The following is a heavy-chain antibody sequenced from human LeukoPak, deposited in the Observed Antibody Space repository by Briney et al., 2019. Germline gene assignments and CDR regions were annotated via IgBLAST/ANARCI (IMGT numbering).Heavy chain of an antibody. Sequence: GGSLRLSCAASGFTFTSSAMSWVRQAPGKGLEWVSVISGSGHTTDYADSVKGRFTVSRGNSKNTLYLQMNSLRAEDTAVYFCAKEPHILTGYYTDYFDSWGQGTLVTVSS. V-gene: IGHV3-23*01. CDR3: AKEPHILTGYYTDYFDS. CDR2: ISGSGHTT. D-gene: IGHD3-9*01. J-gene: IGHJ4*02. CDR1: GFTFTSSA.